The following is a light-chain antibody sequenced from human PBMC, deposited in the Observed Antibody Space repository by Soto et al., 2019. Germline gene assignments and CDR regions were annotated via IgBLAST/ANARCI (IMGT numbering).Light chain of an antibody. CDR1: QSVSSSY. Sequence: EIVLTQSPGTLSLSPGERATLSCRASQSVSSSYLAWYQQKPGQAPRLLIYGASSRATGIPGRFSGSGSGTDFTLTISSLEPEDCAVYYCQQYGSSPYTVGQGTKLEIK. CDR2: GAS. CDR3: QQYGSSPYT. V-gene: IGKV3-20*01. J-gene: IGKJ2*01.